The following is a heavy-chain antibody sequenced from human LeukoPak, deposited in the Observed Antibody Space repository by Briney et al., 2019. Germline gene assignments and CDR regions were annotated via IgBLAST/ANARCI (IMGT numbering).Heavy chain of an antibody. J-gene: IGHJ4*02. CDR2: IGSSGDST. V-gene: IGHV3-23*01. D-gene: IGHD7-27*01. Sequence: QPGGSLRLSCAASGFTFSSYDMSWVRQAPGKGLEWVSVIGSSGDSTYYADSVKGRFTISRDNSKNTLYLQMNSLRAEDTAVYYCAKLLTGITYFDYWGQGTLVTVSS. CDR1: GFTFSSYD. CDR3: AKLLTGITYFDY.